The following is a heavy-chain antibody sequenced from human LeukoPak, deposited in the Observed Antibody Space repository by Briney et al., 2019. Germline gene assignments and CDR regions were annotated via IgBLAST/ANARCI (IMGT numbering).Heavy chain of an antibody. D-gene: IGHD2-2*01. CDR2: IYHSGNT. CDR1: GGSISSGDYY. CDR3: ASTSLCFDY. V-gene: IGHV4-61*08. Sequence: PSETLSLTCTVSGGSISSGDYYWSWIRQPPGKGLEWIGYIYHSGNTKYNPALQSRVTISVDTSKKQFSLKLNSVTAADTAVYYCASTSLCFDYWGQGTLVTVSS. J-gene: IGHJ4*02.